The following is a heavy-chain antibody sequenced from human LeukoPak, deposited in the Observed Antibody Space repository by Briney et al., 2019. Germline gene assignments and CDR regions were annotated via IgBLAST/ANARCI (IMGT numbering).Heavy chain of an antibody. V-gene: IGHV3-30*03. CDR2: ISYDGSNK. CDR1: GFTFSSYG. CDR3: ATRRTFRY. Sequence: GGSLRLSCAASGFTFSSYGMHWVGQAPGKGLEWAAVISYDGSNKYYADSVKGRFTISRDNSKNTLYLQMNSLRAEDTAVYYCATRRTFRYWGQGTLVTVSS. J-gene: IGHJ4*02. D-gene: IGHD3-16*01.